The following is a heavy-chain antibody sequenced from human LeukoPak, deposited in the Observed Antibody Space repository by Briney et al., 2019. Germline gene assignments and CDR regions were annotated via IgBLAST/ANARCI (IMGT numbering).Heavy chain of an antibody. CDR3: ARERWHCRGNDCYSVYYYGLDV. V-gene: IGHV1-3*01. D-gene: IGHD2-15*01. Sequence: ASVKVSCKASGFPSTNYAFHWVRQAPGQRLEWLGWINAGNDDTKYSQKFQGRVTITRDTSANTAYMELSSLTSDDTAVYYCARERWHCRGNDCYSVYYYGLDVWGQGTTVTVSS. CDR2: INAGNDDT. CDR1: GFPSTNYA. J-gene: IGHJ6*02.